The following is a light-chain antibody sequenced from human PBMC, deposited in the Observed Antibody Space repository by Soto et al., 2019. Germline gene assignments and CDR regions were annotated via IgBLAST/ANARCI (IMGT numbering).Light chain of an antibody. CDR3: QEYSNWPVYT. Sequence: EVVLTQSPATLSVSPGEGVTLSCRASQSVGTTVAWYQQKPGQAPRLLIYGAFTRVTGIPARFSGSGSGTEFTLTISRLQAEDFEVYYCQEYSNWPVYTFAQGTKLEIK. CDR1: QSVGTT. V-gene: IGKV3-15*01. CDR2: GAF. J-gene: IGKJ2*01.